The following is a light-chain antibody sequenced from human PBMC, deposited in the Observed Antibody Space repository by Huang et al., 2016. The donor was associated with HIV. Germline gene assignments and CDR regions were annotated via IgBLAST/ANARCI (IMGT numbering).Light chain of an antibody. J-gene: IGKJ3*01. V-gene: IGKV1-33*01. CDR2: DTS. CDR3: QQYDKLRRT. Sequence: DIQMTQSPSSLSASVGDRVTITCQASQDISNYLNWYQQQPGKAPKLLIFDTSNLKTGVPSRFSGSGSGTDFTFTISSLQPEDIATYYCQQYDKLRRTFGPGTKVDIK. CDR1: QDISNY.